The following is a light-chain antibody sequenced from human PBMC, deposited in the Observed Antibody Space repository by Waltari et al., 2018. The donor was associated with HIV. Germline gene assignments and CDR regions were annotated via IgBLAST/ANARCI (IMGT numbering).Light chain of an antibody. V-gene: IGLV7-46*01. J-gene: IGLJ3*02. CDR1: TGAVPSGHY. Sequence: QAVVTQEPSLTVSPGGTVTITCGSSTGAVPSGHYPYWFQQKPGQAPRTLIYDTSNKHSWTPARFSGSLLGGKAALTLSGAQPEDEAEYYCLLSYSGANWVFGGGTKLTVL. CDR2: DTS. CDR3: LLSYSGANWV.